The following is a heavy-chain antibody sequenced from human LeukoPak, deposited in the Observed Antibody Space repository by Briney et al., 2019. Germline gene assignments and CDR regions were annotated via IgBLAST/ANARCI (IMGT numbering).Heavy chain of an antibody. CDR3: ARDGGQLWARYYYFDY. CDR1: GFTFSNAW. D-gene: IGHD5-18*01. Sequence: GGSLRLSCAASGFTFSNAWMNWVRQAPGKGLEWVSSISSSSSYIYYADSVKGRFTISRDNAKNPLYLQMNSLRAEDTAVYYCARDGGQLWARYYYFDYWGQGTLVTVSS. V-gene: IGHV3-21*01. CDR2: ISSSSSYI. J-gene: IGHJ4*02.